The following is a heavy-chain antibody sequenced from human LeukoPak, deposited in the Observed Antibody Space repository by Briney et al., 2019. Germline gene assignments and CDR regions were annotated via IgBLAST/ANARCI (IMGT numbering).Heavy chain of an antibody. CDR1: GFTFDDYG. CDR2: VNWNGGST. J-gene: IGHJ4*02. Sequence: GGSLRLSCAASGFTFDDYGMSWVRQAPGKGLEWISGVNWNGGSTGYADSVKGRFTISRDNAKNSLYLQMNSLRAEDTAVYYCARDRLEGYFDYWGQGTLVTVSS. CDR3: ARDRLEGYFDY. D-gene: IGHD3-3*01. V-gene: IGHV3-20*04.